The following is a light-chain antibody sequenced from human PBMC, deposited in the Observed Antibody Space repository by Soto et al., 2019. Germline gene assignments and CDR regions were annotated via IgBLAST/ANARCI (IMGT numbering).Light chain of an antibody. J-gene: IGLJ2*01. V-gene: IGLV1-44*01. CDR3: CSFALRSTLI. CDR2: GYN. CDR1: NSNVGNNT. Sequence: QSVLTQPPSASGTPGQRVTISCSGSNSNVGNNTVNWYQQFPGTSPRLLIEGYNQRPSGVPDRFSGSKSANSASLAISGLKSEDEADYYCCSFALRSTLIFGGGTQLTVL.